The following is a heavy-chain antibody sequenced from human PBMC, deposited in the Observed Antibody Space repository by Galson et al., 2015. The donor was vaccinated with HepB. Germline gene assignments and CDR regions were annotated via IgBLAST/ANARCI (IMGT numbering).Heavy chain of an antibody. CDR1: GYTLTELS. Sequence: SVKVSCKVSGYTLTELSMHWVRQAPGKGLEWMGGLDPEDGETIYAQKFQGRVTMTEDTSTDTAYMELSSLRSEDTAVYYCATGLAARPLRYYYYYMDVWGKGTTVTVSS. CDR2: LDPEDGET. CDR3: ATGLAARPLRYYYYYMDV. D-gene: IGHD6-6*01. J-gene: IGHJ6*03. V-gene: IGHV1-24*01.